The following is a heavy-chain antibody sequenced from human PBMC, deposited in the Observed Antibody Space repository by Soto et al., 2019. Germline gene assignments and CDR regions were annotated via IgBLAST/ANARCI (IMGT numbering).Heavy chain of an antibody. D-gene: IGHD1-1*01. CDR3: AGEGTWSGYYYYGMDV. CDR2: IYYSGST. V-gene: IGHV4-59*08. Sequence: SETLSLTCTVSGGSISSYYWSWIRQPPGKGLEWIGYIYYSGSTNYNPSLKSRVTISVDTSKNQFSLKLSSVTAADTAVYYCAGEGTWSGYYYYGMDVWGQGTTVTSP. CDR1: GGSISSYY. J-gene: IGHJ6*02.